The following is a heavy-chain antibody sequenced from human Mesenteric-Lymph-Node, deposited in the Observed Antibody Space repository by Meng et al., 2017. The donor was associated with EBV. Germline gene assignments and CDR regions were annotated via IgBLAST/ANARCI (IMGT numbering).Heavy chain of an antibody. Sequence: QVQLQELGPGLVKPSGTLSLTVVCSACSIRSSNWWSWVRQPPGKGLEWIGEINHSGSTNYNPSLTSRVTISVDTSKNHFSLKLISVTAADTAVYYCARAFCGGDCSHFDYWGQGTLVTVSS. D-gene: IGHD2-21*01. CDR3: ARAFCGGDCSHFDY. J-gene: IGHJ4*02. CDR1: ACSIRSSNW. V-gene: IGHV4-4*02. CDR2: INHSGST.